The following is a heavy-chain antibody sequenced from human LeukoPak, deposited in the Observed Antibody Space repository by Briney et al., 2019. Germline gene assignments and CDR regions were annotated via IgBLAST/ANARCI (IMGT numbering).Heavy chain of an antibody. D-gene: IGHD1-26*01. CDR2: IYTGGTT. J-gene: IGHJ4*02. CDR3: ARATSGTYYYFAD. CDR1: RASISSNY. Sequence: SETLSLTCTVSRASISSNYWNWIRQPAGKGLEWIGRIYTGGTTTYNPSLKSRVIMSVDTSKNQFSLKFSSVTAADTAVYYCARATSGTYYYFADWGQGTLVTVSS. V-gene: IGHV4-4*07.